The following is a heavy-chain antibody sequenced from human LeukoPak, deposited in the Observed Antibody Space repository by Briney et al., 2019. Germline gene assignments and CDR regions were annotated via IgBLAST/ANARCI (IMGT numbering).Heavy chain of an antibody. D-gene: IGHD1-26*01. Sequence: GGSLRLSCAGSGFTFSGYAMHWVRQAPGKGLEWVSTISGGGGSTYYADSVKGRFTISRDNSKNTLYLQVNSLRAEDTAVYYCAKGGKWDVTPFDYWGQGTLVTVSS. CDR3: AKGGKWDVTPFDY. V-gene: IGHV3-23*01. CDR2: ISGGGGST. CDR1: GFTFSGYA. J-gene: IGHJ4*02.